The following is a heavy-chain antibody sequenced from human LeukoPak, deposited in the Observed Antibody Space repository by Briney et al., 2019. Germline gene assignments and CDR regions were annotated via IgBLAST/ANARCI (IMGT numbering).Heavy chain of an antibody. CDR1: GFTFSSYA. CDR3: AKDPTMIVVVIPDY. CDR2: ISGSGGST. D-gene: IGHD3-22*01. J-gene: IGHJ4*02. V-gene: IGHV3-23*01. Sequence: GGSLRLSCAASGFTFSSYAMSWVRQAPGKGLEWVSAISGSGGSTYYADSVKGRFTISRDNSKNTLYLQMNSLRAEDTAVYYCAKDPTMIVVVIPDYWGQGTLVPVSS.